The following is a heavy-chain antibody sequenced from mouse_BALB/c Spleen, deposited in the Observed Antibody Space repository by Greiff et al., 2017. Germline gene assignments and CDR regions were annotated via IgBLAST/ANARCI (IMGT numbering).Heavy chain of an antibody. Sequence: DVMLVESGGGLVKPGGSLKLSCAASGFTFSSYAMSWVRQSPEKRLEWVAEISSGGSYTYYPDTVTGRFTISRDNAKNTLYLEMSSLRSEDTAMYYCARETTATAMDYWGQGTSVTVSS. CDR3: ARETTATAMDY. CDR2: ISSGGSYT. D-gene: IGHD1-2*01. V-gene: IGHV5-9-4*01. J-gene: IGHJ4*01. CDR1: GFTFSSYA.